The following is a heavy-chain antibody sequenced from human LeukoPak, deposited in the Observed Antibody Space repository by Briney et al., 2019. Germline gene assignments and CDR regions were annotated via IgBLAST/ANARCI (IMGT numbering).Heavy chain of an antibody. J-gene: IGHJ4*02. CDR2: INLAGSET. D-gene: IGHD5-12*01. Sequence: GGSLRLSCAASGFSFAGFWMTWIRQAPGRGPEWVANINLAGSETYYLDSVKGRFTISRDNAKNSLYLQIDSLRAEDTALYYCAKNSGLHDLWGQGTLVTVSS. CDR3: AKNSGLHDL. V-gene: IGHV3-7*01. CDR1: GFSFAGFW.